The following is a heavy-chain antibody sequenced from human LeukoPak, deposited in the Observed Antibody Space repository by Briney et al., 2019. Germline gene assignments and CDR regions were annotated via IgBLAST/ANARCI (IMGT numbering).Heavy chain of an antibody. J-gene: IGHJ6*03. CDR3: ARADYYFFMDV. CDR2: IRFDATIK. V-gene: IGHV3-30*02. CDR1: GFRFSDYG. Sequence: GXXLRLSCAASGFRFSDYGIHWVRQAPGKGLEWVAFIRFDATIKYYTDYVKGRFNISRDNCKNTVYFQMNSLRPEDTAVYYCARADYYFFMDVWGKGTTVTVSS. D-gene: IGHD6-19*01.